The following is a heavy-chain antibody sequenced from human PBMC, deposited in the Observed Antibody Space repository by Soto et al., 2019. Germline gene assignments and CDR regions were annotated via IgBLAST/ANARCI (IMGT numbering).Heavy chain of an antibody. CDR1: GFAFSTYA. CDR2: ISGSGGSS. CDR3: AKVTKRAAAGRYEYYKYGMDV. V-gene: IGHV3-23*01. D-gene: IGHD6-13*01. J-gene: IGHJ6*02. Sequence: EVQLLESGGALEHPGGSLRLSCAAAGFAFSTYAMTWVRQAPGKGLEWVSVISGSGGSSYYAASVKGRFTISRDNSKNTQLLQMNGLRAEDTAVYYCAKVTKRAAAGRYEYYKYGMDVWGQGTTVTVSS.